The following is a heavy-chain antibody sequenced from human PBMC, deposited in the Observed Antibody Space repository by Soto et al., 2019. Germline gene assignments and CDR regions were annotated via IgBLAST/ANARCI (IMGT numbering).Heavy chain of an antibody. CDR1: GGSMSNFY. V-gene: IGHV4-59*01. CDR3: ARVGTYKCSSGSYFAFDV. CDR2: IFYSGST. J-gene: IGHJ3*01. Sequence: QVQLQESGPGLVKPSETLSLTCTVSGGSMSNFYWSWIRQPPGKGLEWIGYIFYSGSTNYNPSLKSPVTISLDTSKNQFSLKLSSVTAADTAIYYCARVGTYKCSSGSYFAFDVWGRGTMVTVSS. D-gene: IGHD1-26*01.